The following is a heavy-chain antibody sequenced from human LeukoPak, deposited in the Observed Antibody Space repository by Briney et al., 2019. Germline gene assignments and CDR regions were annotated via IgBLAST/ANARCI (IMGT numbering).Heavy chain of an antibody. CDR1: GGAITSSNNY. CDR3: TRPYYYDSSGDPDY. J-gene: IGHJ4*02. CDR2: IYYSGST. D-gene: IGHD3-22*01. V-gene: IGHV4-61*05. Sequence: SETLSLTCTVSGGAITSSNNYWGWIRQPPGKGLEWIGYIYYSGSTNYNPSLKSRVTISVDTSKNQFSLKLSSVTAADTAVYYCTRPYYYDSSGDPDYWGQGTLVTVSS.